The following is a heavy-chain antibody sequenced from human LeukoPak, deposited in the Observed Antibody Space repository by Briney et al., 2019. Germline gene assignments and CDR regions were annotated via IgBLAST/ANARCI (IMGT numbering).Heavy chain of an antibody. J-gene: IGHJ5*01. V-gene: IGHV3-7*01. CDR2: IKPDGSEK. CDR3: VRGGTYWTVS. Sequence: GGSLSLSCAASGFVFSASYMSWVRKAPGKGLKWVATIKPDGSEKYHVDSVSGLLTISRDNTNHSLFLQMNSLRVDDTAVYYCVRGGTYWTVSWGQGTLVNVS. CDR1: GFVFSASY.